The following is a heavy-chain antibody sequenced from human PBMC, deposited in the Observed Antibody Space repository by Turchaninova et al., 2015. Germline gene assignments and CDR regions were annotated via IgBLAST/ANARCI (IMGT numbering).Heavy chain of an antibody. CDR3: GRGREVDV. V-gene: IGHV4-34*01. CDR2: INHSGTT. CDR1: GGSFSGYY. Sequence: QVQVQQWGAGLLKPSETLSLTCAVYGGSFSGYYWHWIRQPPGKGLEWMAGINHSGTTNYNPALERRLSRTGDTANEQFSPKRTAVTAADTAVYYWGRGREVDVWAKGTTVTVSS. J-gene: IGHJ6*04. D-gene: IGHD1-26*01.